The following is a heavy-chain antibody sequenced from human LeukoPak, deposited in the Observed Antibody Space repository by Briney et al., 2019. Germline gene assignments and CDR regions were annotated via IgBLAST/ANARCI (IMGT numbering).Heavy chain of an antibody. V-gene: IGHV4-59*11. CDR3: ARDSPSGYYFYGMDV. D-gene: IGHD6-19*01. CDR1: GGSISNHY. CDR2: IYYSGST. Sequence: SETLSLTCTVSGGSISNHYWSWIRQPPGKGLEWIGYIYYSGSTKYNRSLRSRVTISGDTSKNQISLKLSSVTAADTAVYYCARDSPSGYYFYGMDVWGQGTTVTVSS. J-gene: IGHJ6*02.